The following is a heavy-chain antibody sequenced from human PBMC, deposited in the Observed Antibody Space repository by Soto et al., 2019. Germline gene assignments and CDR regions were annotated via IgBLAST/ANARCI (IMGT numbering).Heavy chain of an antibody. CDR1: GFTVSSNY. CDR3: ASSPLGYGDYHY. V-gene: IGHV3-66*01. Sequence: EVQLVESGGGLVQPGGSLRLSCAASGFTVSSNYMSWVRQAPGKGLEWVSVIYSGGNTYYADSVKVRFTIFSDNTKNKLYRQMNSLRAEDTAVYYCASSPLGYGDYHYWGQGTLVTVSS. D-gene: IGHD4-17*01. CDR2: IYSGGNT. J-gene: IGHJ4*02.